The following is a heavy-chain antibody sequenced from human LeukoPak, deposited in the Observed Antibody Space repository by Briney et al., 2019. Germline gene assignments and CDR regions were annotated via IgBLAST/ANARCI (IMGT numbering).Heavy chain of an antibody. V-gene: IGHV3-30*03. Sequence: GGSLRLSCEASGFTFTTYSMTWVRQAPGKGLEWVAVISYDGSNKYYADSVKGRFTISRDNSKNTLYLQMNSLRAEDTAVYYCARVRDRRRPNTIRPGGAYDFWSGFSRTPDYWGQGTLVTVSS. J-gene: IGHJ4*02. CDR1: GFTFTTYS. D-gene: IGHD3-3*01. CDR3: ARVRDRRRPNTIRPGGAYDFWSGFSRTPDY. CDR2: ISYDGSNK.